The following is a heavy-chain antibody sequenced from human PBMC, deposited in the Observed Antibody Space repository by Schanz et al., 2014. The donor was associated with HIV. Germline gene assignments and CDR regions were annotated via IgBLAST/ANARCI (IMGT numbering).Heavy chain of an antibody. V-gene: IGHV1-2*02. CDR2: INPNRGGA. CDR1: GYTFTGYY. D-gene: IGHD5-12*01. J-gene: IGHJ5*01. CDR3: AREPNYSGFDS. Sequence: QVQLVQSGAEVKEPGASVKVSCKASGYTFTGYYLHWVRQAPGQGLEWMGWINPNRGGADYAQKLQGRVTMTRDTSISTAYLELSRLRSDDTAVYYCAREPNYSGFDSWGHGTLVTVSS.